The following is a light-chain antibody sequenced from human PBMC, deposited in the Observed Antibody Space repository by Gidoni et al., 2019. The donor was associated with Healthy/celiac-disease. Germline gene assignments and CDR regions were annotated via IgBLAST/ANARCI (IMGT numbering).Light chain of an antibody. CDR1: QSVSSN. CDR2: GAS. Sequence: EIEMTQTRASLSVSPGERAALACRASQSVSSNLAWYQQKPGQAPRLLIYGASTRATGIPARFSGSGSGTEFTLTISSLQSEDFAVYSCQQYNNSPRTFGQGTKVEIK. CDR3: QQYNNSPRT. J-gene: IGKJ1*01. V-gene: IGKV3-15*01.